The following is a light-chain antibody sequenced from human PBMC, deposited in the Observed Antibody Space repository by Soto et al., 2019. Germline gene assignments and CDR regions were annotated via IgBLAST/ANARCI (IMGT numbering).Light chain of an antibody. CDR2: GAS. CDR1: QSFSSS. Sequence: EIVLTQSPGTLSSSPGERATLSCRASQSFSSSFLAWYQQKPGQAPRLLIYGASTRATGISARFSGSGSGTEFTLTISSLQSEDFAVYYCQQYNNWPPITFGQGTRLEIK. CDR3: QQYNNWPPIT. J-gene: IGKJ5*01. V-gene: IGKV3-15*01.